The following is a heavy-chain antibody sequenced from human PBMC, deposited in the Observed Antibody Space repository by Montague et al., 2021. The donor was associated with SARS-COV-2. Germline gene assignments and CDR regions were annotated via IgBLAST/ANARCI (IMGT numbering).Heavy chain of an antibody. D-gene: IGHD4-23*01. CDR3: ARWDPQSLSWVGLRGKLASDY. V-gene: IGHV4-34*01. CDR1: GGSFSGYC. CDR2: INHIGST. J-gene: IGHJ3*01. Sequence: SETLSLTCAVYGGSFSGYCWNWIRQPPGKGLEWIAEINHIGSTNYNLSPSIRRRVTVSVDKSKGPFSLKLSSVTAADTVVYYCARWDPQSLSWVGLRGKLASDYWGQGALVTVSS.